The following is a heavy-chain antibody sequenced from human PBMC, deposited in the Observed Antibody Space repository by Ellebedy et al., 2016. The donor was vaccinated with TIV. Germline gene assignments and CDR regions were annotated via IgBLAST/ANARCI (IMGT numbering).Heavy chain of an antibody. Sequence: GESLKISXAASGFTFSNAWMSWVRQAPGKGLEWVGRSRNKENSYTTEYAASVKGRVSISRDESKNSLYLQMNSLKNEDTAVYYCVRVAIVGASRFDYWGRGTLVTVSA. J-gene: IGHJ4*02. D-gene: IGHD1-26*01. CDR1: GFTFSNAW. CDR2: SRNKENSYTT. V-gene: IGHV3-72*01. CDR3: VRVAIVGASRFDY.